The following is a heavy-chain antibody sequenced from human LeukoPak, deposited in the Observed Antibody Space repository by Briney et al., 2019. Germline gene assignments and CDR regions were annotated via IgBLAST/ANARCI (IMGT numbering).Heavy chain of an antibody. D-gene: IGHD6-13*01. Sequence: SETLSLTCTVSGGSISSGGYYWSWIRQPPGKGLEWIGYIYHSGSTYYNPSLKSRVTISVDRSKNQFSLKLSSVTAADTAVYYCAREDPSGYSSSWYVTDYWGQGTLVTVSS. CDR2: IYHSGST. V-gene: IGHV4-30-2*01. CDR1: GGSISSGGYY. CDR3: AREDPSGYSSSWYVTDY. J-gene: IGHJ4*02.